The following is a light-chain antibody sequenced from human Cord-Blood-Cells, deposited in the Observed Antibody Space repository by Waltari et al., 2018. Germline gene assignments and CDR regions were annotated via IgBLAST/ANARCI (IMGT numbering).Light chain of an antibody. Sequence: QSALTQPASVSGSPGQSITISCTGTSRDVGGYTYVSCYQQHPGKAPKLMIYDVSNRPSGVSNRFSGSKSGNTASLTSSGLQAEDEADYYCSSYTSSSTRVFGGGTKLTVL. CDR2: DVS. V-gene: IGLV2-14*01. J-gene: IGLJ2*01. CDR3: SSYTSSSTRV. CDR1: SRDVGGYTY.